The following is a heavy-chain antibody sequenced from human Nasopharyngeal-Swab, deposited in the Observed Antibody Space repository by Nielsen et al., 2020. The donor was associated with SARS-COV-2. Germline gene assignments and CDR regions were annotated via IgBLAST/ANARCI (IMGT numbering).Heavy chain of an antibody. J-gene: IGHJ4*02. CDR3: ARGQGPRHYYDSSGYYYDVLGRGYYFDY. Sequence: PGKGLEWIGEINHSGSTNYNPSPKSRVTISVDTSKNQFSLKLSSVTAADTAVYYCARGQGPRHYYDSSGYYYDVLGRGYYFDYWGQGTLVTVSS. D-gene: IGHD3-22*01. V-gene: IGHV4-34*01. CDR2: INHSGST.